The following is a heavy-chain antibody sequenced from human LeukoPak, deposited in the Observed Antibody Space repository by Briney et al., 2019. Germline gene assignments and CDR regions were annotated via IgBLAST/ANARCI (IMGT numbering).Heavy chain of an antibody. V-gene: IGHV4-38-2*02. D-gene: IGHD2-2*01. CDR1: GYSISSGYY. CDR3: ARMESVPAASNWFDP. CDR2: IYHSGST. J-gene: IGHJ5*02. Sequence: SETLSLTCTVSGYSISSGYYWGWIRPPPGKGLEWIGSIYHSGSTYYNPSLKSRVTISVDTSKNQFSLKLSSVTAADTAVYYCARMESVPAASNWFDPWGQGTLVTVSS.